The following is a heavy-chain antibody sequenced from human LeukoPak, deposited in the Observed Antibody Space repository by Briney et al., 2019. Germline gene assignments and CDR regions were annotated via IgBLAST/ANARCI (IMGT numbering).Heavy chain of an antibody. CDR1: GFTFSGYW. J-gene: IGHJ4*02. CDR2: IKQDGSEK. D-gene: IGHD3-3*01. CDR3: ARDQDWSGYIFDY. Sequence: GGSLRLSCAASGFTFSGYWMSWVRQAPGKGLEWVANIKQDGSEKYYVDSVKGRFTISRDNAKNSLYLQMNSLRAEDTAVYYCARDQDWSGYIFDYWGQGTLVTVSS. V-gene: IGHV3-7*01.